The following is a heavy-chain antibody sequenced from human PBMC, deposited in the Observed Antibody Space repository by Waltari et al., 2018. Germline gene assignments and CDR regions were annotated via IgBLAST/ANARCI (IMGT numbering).Heavy chain of an antibody. V-gene: IGHV3-30*04. Sequence: QVQLVESGGGVAQPGRSLRLSCAASGFTFSNYAMNWVRQAPGKGLEWVAVISYDGRNKYYADSEKGRFTISRDNSKSTLYLQMNSLRAEDTAIYYCASTGTVMDAFDIWGQGTMVTVSS. CDR3: ASTGTVMDAFDI. CDR2: ISYDGRNK. J-gene: IGHJ3*02. CDR1: GFTFSNYA. D-gene: IGHD4-17*01.